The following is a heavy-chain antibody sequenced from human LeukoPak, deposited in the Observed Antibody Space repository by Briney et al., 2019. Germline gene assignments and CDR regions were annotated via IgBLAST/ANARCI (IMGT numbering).Heavy chain of an antibody. J-gene: IGHJ4*02. CDR1: GFTFDDYA. Sequence: GGSLRLSCAASGFTFDDYAMHWVRQAPGKGLEWVSGISWNSGSIGYADSVKGRFTISRDNAKNSLYLQMNSLRAEDTALYYCAKDIGDTAMGSDYWGQGTLVTVSS. V-gene: IGHV3-9*01. CDR3: AKDIGDTAMGSDY. D-gene: IGHD5-18*01. CDR2: ISWNSGSI.